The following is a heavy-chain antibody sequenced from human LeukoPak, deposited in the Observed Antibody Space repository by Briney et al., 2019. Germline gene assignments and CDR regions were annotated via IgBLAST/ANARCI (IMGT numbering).Heavy chain of an antibody. CDR2: ISGSGGST. D-gene: IGHD5-12*01. V-gene: IGHV3-23*01. Sequence: PGGSLRLSCAASGFTFSSYAMSWVRQAPGKGLEWVSAISGSGGSTHYADSVKGRFTISRDNSKNTLYLQMNSLRAEDTAVYYCAKSKGSGYDWDYWGQGTLVTVSS. CDR1: GFTFSSYA. J-gene: IGHJ4*02. CDR3: AKSKGSGYDWDY.